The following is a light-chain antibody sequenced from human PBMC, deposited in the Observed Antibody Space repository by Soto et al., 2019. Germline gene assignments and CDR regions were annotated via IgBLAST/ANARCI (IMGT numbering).Light chain of an antibody. CDR3: QQYYSTPLT. J-gene: IGKJ4*01. Sequence: DIVMTQSPDSLAVSLGERATINCKSSQSVLYSSNNKHYLAWYQQKPGQPPKLLIYWASTRESGVPDRVSGSGSGTDSTHTISSLQAEDVAVYYCQQYYSTPLTFGGGTKVEIK. V-gene: IGKV4-1*01. CDR1: QSVLYSSNNKHY. CDR2: WAS.